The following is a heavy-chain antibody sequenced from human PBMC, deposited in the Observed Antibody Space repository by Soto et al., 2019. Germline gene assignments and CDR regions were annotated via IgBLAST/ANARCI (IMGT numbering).Heavy chain of an antibody. CDR3: ARRPHYYDSSGHDAFDI. J-gene: IGHJ3*02. CDR1: GGSISSGDYY. D-gene: IGHD3-22*01. Sequence: QVQLQESGPGLVKPSQTLSLTCTVSGGSISSGDYYWSWIRQPPGKGLEWIGYIYYSGSTYYNPSLKSRVTISVDTSKNQFSLKLSSVTAADTAVYYCARRPHYYDSSGHDAFDIWGQGTMVTVSS. V-gene: IGHV4-30-4*01. CDR2: IYYSGST.